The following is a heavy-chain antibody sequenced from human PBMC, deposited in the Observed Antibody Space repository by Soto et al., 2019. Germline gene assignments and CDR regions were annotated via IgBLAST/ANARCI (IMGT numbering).Heavy chain of an antibody. CDR1: SGSISSSNW. V-gene: IGHV4-4*02. CDR2: IYHSGST. D-gene: IGHD3-10*01. J-gene: IGHJ6*03. CDR3: ARGSRTVITMVRGVHYYMDV. Sequence: QVQLQESGPGLVKPSGTLSLTCAVSSGSISSSNWWSWVRQPPGKGLEWIGEIYHSGSTNYNPSLKSRVTISVDKSKNKFSLKLSSVTAADTAVYYCARGSRTVITMVRGVHYYMDVWGKGTTVTVSS.